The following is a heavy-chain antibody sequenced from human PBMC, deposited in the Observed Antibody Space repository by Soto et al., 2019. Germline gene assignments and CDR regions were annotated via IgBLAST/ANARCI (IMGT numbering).Heavy chain of an antibody. D-gene: IGHD6-13*01. V-gene: IGHV3-21*01. CDR3: ASPGIAAAGSYQVDY. CDR2: ISSSSSYI. CDR1: GFTFSSYS. Sequence: GALRLSCAASGFTFSSYSMNWVRQAPGKGLEWVSSISSSSSYIYYADSVKGRFTISRDNAKNSLYLQMNSLRAEDTAVYYCASPGIAAAGSYQVDYWGQGTLVTVSS. J-gene: IGHJ4*02.